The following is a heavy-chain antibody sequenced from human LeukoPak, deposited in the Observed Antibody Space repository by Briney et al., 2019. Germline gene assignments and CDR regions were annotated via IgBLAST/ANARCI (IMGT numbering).Heavy chain of an antibody. Sequence: GGSLRLSCAASGFTFSSYAMQWVRQAPGKGLEWVAVISYDGSDKNYADSVKGRFTICRDNSKNTLYLQTNSLRADDTAVYYCARAVYRSGGYYFDYWGQGTLVIVSS. CDR2: ISYDGSDK. V-gene: IGHV3-30*04. D-gene: IGHD6-19*01. J-gene: IGHJ4*02. CDR3: ARAVYRSGGYYFDY. CDR1: GFTFSSYA.